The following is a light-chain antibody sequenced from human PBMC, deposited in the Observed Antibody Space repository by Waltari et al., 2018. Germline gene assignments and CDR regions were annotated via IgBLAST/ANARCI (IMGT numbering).Light chain of an antibody. CDR1: QSVNSRY. CDR3: QQYDKSPQT. Sequence: EILLTQSPGTLSLSPGDIATLSCRASQSVNSRYLAWYQQKPGQAPRLLIYGGSSRATDIPDRFSGSGSGTDFTLIISTLEPEDFAVYYCQQYDKSPQTFGQGTKLEIK. CDR2: GGS. V-gene: IGKV3-20*01. J-gene: IGKJ2*01.